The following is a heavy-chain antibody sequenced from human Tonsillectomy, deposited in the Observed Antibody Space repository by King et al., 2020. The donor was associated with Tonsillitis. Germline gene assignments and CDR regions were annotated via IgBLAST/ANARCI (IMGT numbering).Heavy chain of an antibody. V-gene: IGHV1-18*01. CDR3: AGDSWSSTSCQYGTLFDF. J-gene: IGHJ4*02. D-gene: IGHD2-2*01. CDR1: GYTFTSYG. CDR2: ISAYNGNT. Sequence: VQLVESGGEVKKPGASVKVSCKASGYTFTSYGISWVRQAPGQGLEWMGWISAYNGNTNYAQKLQGRVTMTTDTSTSTAYMELRSLRSDDTAVYYWAGDSWSSTSCQYGTLFDFWGQGTLVTVSS.